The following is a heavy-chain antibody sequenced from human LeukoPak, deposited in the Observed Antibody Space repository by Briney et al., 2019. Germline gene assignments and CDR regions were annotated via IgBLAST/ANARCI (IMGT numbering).Heavy chain of an antibody. CDR2: IIPIFGTA. CDR1: GGTFSSYA. V-gene: IGHV1-69*05. J-gene: IGHJ3*02. Sequence: SVKVSCKASGGTFSSYAISWVRQAPGQGLEWMGRIIPIFGTANYAQKFQGRVTITTDESTSTAYMELSSLRSEDAAVYYCASGGPKWVTYHDAFDIWGQGTMVTVSS. D-gene: IGHD1-26*01. CDR3: ASGGPKWVTYHDAFDI.